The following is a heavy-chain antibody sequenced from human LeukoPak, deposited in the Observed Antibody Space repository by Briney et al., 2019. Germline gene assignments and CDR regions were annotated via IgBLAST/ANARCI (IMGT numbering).Heavy chain of an antibody. V-gene: IGHV3-30*02. CDR2: IRFDGTSK. Sequence: GGSLRLSCAASGFTFSNYGMHWVRQAPGKGLEWVAFIRFDGTSKYYADSVKGRFTISRDNAKSSLYLQMNSLRDEDTAVYYCARDPYSGNYGDYYYYYMDVWGKGTTVTISS. CDR3: ARDPYSGNYGDYYYYYMDV. J-gene: IGHJ6*03. CDR1: GFTFSNYG. D-gene: IGHD1-26*01.